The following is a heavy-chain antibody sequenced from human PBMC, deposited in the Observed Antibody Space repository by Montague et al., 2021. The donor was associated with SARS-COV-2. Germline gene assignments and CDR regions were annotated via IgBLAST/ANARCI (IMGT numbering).Heavy chain of an antibody. V-gene: IGHV4-59*01. CDR3: AGALYCSGGSCYPNWFDP. J-gene: IGHJ5*02. D-gene: IGHD2-15*01. CDR2: IYYSGST. CDR1: GGSISSYY. Sequence: SETLSLTCTVSGGSISSYYWSWIRQPPGKGLEWIGYIYYSGSTNYNPSLKSRVTISVDTSKNQFSLKLSSVTAADTAVYYCAGALYCSGGSCYPNWFDPWGQGTLATVSS.